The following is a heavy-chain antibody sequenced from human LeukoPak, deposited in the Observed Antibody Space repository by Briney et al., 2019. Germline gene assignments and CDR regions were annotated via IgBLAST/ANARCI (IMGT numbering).Heavy chain of an antibody. V-gene: IGHV1-69*06. J-gene: IGHJ4*02. Sequence: ASVKVSCKASGGTFSSYANSWVRQAPGQGLEWMGGIIPIFGTANYARKFQGRVTITADKSTSTAYMELSSLRSEDTAVYYCARDDSGGSFFDYWGQGTLVTVSS. D-gene: IGHD2-15*01. CDR3: ARDDSGGSFFDY. CDR1: GGTFSSYA. CDR2: IIPIFGTA.